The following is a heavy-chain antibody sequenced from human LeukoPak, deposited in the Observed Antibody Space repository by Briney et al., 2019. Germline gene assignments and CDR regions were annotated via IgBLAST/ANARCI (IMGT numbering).Heavy chain of an antibody. Sequence: GGSLRLSCAASGFTFSNYNMNWVRQAPGKGLEWVSSISSGSSYIFYADSVKGRFTISRDNAKNSLYLQMNSLRVEDTALYYCARYSGTYRDYWGRGTLVTVSS. J-gene: IGHJ4*02. CDR1: GFTFSNYN. CDR3: ARYSGTYRDY. CDR2: ISSGSSYI. V-gene: IGHV3-21*01. D-gene: IGHD1-26*01.